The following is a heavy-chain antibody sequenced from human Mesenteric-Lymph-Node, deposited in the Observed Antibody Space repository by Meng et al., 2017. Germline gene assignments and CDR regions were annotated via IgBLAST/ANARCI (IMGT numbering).Heavy chain of an antibody. D-gene: IGHD4-17*01. Sequence: SGPTLVKTTQTLTLTCTVSWFSLSNARIGVSLIRQPPGKALEWLALIYWNDDKRYSPSLKSRLTITKDTSKNQVVLTMTNMDPVDTATYYCAHRLRKTTVTYFDYWGQGTLVTVSS. J-gene: IGHJ4*02. V-gene: IGHV2-5*01. CDR1: WFSLSNARIG. CDR3: AHRLRKTTVTYFDY. CDR2: IYWNDDK.